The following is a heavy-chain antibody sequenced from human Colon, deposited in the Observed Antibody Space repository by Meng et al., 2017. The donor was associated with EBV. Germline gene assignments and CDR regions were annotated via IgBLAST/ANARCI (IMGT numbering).Heavy chain of an antibody. CDR2: IYYSGST. Sequence: SVPDMGMLPHTLSLACTFAGGSDSSGGYYRTLIRQHPGKGLEWFGHIYYSGSTFYNPSLKRRVIISIDPSKNQFSLNLRSVTAADTAVYYCARVSSGWDYFDYWGQGTLVTVSS. V-gene: IGHV4-31*03. D-gene: IGHD6-19*01. CDR3: ARVSSGWDYFDY. CDR1: GGSDSSGGYY. J-gene: IGHJ4*02.